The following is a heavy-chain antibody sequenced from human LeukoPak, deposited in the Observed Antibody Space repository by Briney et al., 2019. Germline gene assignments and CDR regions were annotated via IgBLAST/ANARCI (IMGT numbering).Heavy chain of an antibody. CDR2: IYPGDSDT. Sequence: GESLKISFKGSGSRFTSYWIGWGRPMPGKGLGGMGIIYPGDSDTRYRPSFQGQVTISADKSISTAYLQWSSLKASDTAMYYCATLLTVTKGFDYWGQGTLVTVSS. J-gene: IGHJ4*02. CDR1: GSRFTSYW. D-gene: IGHD4-17*01. V-gene: IGHV5-51*01. CDR3: ATLLTVTKGFDY.